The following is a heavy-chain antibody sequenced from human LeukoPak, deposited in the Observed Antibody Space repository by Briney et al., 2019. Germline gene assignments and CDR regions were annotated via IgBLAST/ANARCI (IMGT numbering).Heavy chain of an antibody. CDR1: GASISGHY. CDR2: IYYSGNT. J-gene: IGHJ5*02. Sequence: PSETLSLTCTVSGASISGHYWSWIRQTPGKGLEWIGYIYYSGNTNYNPSVKSRVTMSVDTSKNQFSLKLSSVTAADTAVYYCARQGYDFWSGYPNWFDPWGQGTLVTVSS. CDR3: ARQGYDFWSGYPNWFDP. V-gene: IGHV4-59*08. D-gene: IGHD3-3*01.